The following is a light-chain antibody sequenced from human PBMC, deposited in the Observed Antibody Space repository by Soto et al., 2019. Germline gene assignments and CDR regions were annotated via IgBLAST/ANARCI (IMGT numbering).Light chain of an antibody. J-gene: IGKJ3*01. Sequence: DIQMTQSPSSLSASVGDRVTITCRASQSITNYLNWYQQKPGKAPKLLIYAASSLQSGVPSRFSGSGSGTDFTLTISSLQPEDFATYYCQQSYSAPFTFGPGTKVELK. CDR3: QQSYSAPFT. V-gene: IGKV1-39*01. CDR1: QSITNY. CDR2: AAS.